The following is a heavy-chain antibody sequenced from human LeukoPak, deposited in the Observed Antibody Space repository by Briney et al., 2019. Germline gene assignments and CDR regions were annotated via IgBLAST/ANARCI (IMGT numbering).Heavy chain of an antibody. CDR2: ISGSGGST. CDR1: GFTFSSYA. J-gene: IGHJ4*02. V-gene: IGHV3-23*01. Sequence: GGSLRLSCAASGFTFSSYAMSWVRQAPGKGLEWVSAISGSGGSTYYADSVKGRFTISRDNSKNTLYLQMNSLRAEDTAVYYFAVHGGSLRYFDYWGKGPLVTV. D-gene: IGHD3-10*01. CDR3: AVHGGSLRYFDY.